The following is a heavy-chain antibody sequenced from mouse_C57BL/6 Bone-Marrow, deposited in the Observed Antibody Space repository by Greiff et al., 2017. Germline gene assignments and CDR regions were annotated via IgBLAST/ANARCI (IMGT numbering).Heavy chain of an antibody. D-gene: IGHD4-1*01. CDR2: IYPTSGRT. Sequence: QVQLQQPGAELVKPGASVKMSCKASGYTFTSYWITWVKQRPGQGLEWIGDIYPTSGRTNYNEKFKSKAILTVDTSSNTAYMQLSSLTSEGSAVFYCARAGPLGRSFDYWGQGTTLTGSS. V-gene: IGHV1-55*01. J-gene: IGHJ2*01. CDR1: GYTFTSYW. CDR3: ARAGPLGRSFDY.